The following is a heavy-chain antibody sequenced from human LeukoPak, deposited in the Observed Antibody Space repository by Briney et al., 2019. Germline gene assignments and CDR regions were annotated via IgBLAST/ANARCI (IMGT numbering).Heavy chain of an antibody. D-gene: IGHD3-10*01. Sequence: GGSLRLSCAAFGFNYSSYTMNWVRQAPGKGLEWVSYISSSGSTIYYADSVKGRFTIPRDNAKNSLYLQMNSLRAEDTAVYYCASETFMVRGVITDYWGQGTLVTVSS. CDR3: ASETFMVRGVITDY. V-gene: IGHV3-48*04. CDR1: GFNYSSYT. CDR2: ISSSGSTI. J-gene: IGHJ4*02.